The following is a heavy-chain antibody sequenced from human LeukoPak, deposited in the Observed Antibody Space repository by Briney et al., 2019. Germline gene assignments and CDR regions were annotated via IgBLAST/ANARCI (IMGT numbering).Heavy chain of an antibody. J-gene: IGHJ4*02. CDR3: ASQRYSSGSGY. V-gene: IGHV3-21*01. Sequence: GGSLRLSCAASGFTFSSYSMNWVRQAPGKGLEWDSSISSSSSYIYYADSVKGRFTISRDNAKNSLHLQMNSLRAEDTAVHYCASQRYSSGSGYWGQGTLVTVSS. D-gene: IGHD6-19*01. CDR1: GFTFSSYS. CDR2: ISSSSSYI.